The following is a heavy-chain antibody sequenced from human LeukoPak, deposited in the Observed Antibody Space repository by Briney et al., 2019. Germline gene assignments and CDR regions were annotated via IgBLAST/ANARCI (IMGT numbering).Heavy chain of an antibody. J-gene: IGHJ4*02. CDR2: IHQSGTT. V-gene: IGHV4-30-2*01. CDR3: GGRRLAPGTPIDY. Sequence: SQTLSLTCTVSGGSISSGGYCWSWIRQAPGKALEWIGYIHQSGTTYYSPSLESRVTISADRSMDQFSLEVTSVTAADTAVYYCGGRRLAPGTPIDYWGQGALVTVSS. CDR1: GGSISSGGYC. D-gene: IGHD6-13*01.